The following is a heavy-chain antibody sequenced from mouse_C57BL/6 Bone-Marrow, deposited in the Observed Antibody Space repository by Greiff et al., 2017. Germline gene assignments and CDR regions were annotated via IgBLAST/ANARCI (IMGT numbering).Heavy chain of an antibody. J-gene: IGHJ3*01. CDR3: ATGAWFAY. Sequence: VQLQQSGAELVRPGTSVKVSCKASGYAFTNYLIEWVKQRPGQGLEWIGVLNPGSGGTNYNEKFKGKATLTADKSSSTAYMQLSSLTSEDSAVYCCATGAWFAYWGQGTLVTVSA. V-gene: IGHV1-54*01. D-gene: IGHD4-1*01. CDR1: GYAFTNYL. CDR2: LNPGSGGT.